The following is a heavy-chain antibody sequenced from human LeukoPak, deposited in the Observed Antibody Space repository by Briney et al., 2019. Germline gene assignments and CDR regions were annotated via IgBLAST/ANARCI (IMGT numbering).Heavy chain of an antibody. CDR2: ISYDVSNK. D-gene: IGHD5-18*01. CDR3: AKGGTAMAVFDY. CDR1: RFTFSSYC. Sequence: GWSFTLSCAASRFTFSSYCMHWVRQAPGKGLEWLEVISYDVSNKYYVDSVKGRFTIPRDNSKNTLYLQMNSLRAEDTAVYYCAKGGTAMAVFDYWGQGNLVTVSS. J-gene: IGHJ4*02. V-gene: IGHV3-30*18.